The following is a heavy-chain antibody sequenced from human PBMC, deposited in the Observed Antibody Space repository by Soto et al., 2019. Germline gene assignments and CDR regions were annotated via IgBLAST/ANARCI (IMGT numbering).Heavy chain of an antibody. J-gene: IGHJ4*02. V-gene: IGHV3-48*03. CDR1: GFTFSSYE. CDR3: ARVTVYGLYYFDY. D-gene: IGHD4-17*01. Sequence: GGSLRLSCAASGFTFSSYEMNWVRQAPGKGLEWVSYISSSGSTIYYADSVKGRFTISSDNAKNSLYLQMNSLRAEDTAVYYCARVTVYGLYYFDYWGQGTLVTVSS. CDR2: ISSSGSTI.